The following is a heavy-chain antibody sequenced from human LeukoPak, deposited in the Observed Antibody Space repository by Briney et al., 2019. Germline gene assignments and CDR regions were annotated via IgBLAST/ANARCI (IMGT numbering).Heavy chain of an antibody. D-gene: IGHD3-10*01. J-gene: IGHJ3*02. Sequence: ASVKVSCKASGYTFTSYHMHWARQAPGQGLEWMGIINPSGGSTSYAQKVQGRVTMTRDTSTSTVYMELSSLRSEDTAVYYCARPIWFGESCPYIWGQGTMVTVSS. CDR2: INPSGGST. CDR1: GYTFTSYH. CDR3: ARPIWFGESCPYI. V-gene: IGHV1-46*01.